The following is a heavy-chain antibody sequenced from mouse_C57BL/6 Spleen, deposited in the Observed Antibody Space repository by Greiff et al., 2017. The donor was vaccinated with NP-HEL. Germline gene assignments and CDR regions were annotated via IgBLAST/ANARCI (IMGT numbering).Heavy chain of an antibody. CDR1: GYTFTDYE. J-gene: IGHJ2*01. V-gene: IGHV1-15*01. Sequence: QVQLQQSGAVLVRPGASVTLSCKASGYTFTDYEMHWVKQTPVHDLEWIGAIDPETGGTAYNQKFKGKAILTADKSSSTAYMELRSLTSEDSAVYYCTRGHGYDYWGQGTTLTVSS. CDR2: IDPETGGT. D-gene: IGHD2-2*01. CDR3: TRGHGYDY.